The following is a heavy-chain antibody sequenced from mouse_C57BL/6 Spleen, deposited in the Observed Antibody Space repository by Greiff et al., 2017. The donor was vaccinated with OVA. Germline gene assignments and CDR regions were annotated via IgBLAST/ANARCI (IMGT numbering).Heavy chain of an antibody. V-gene: IGHV2-9-1*01. CDR3: ARVYGSSYVRYFDV. CDR1: GFSLTSYA. Sequence: VKLQESGPGLVAPSQSLSITCTVSGFSLTSYAISWVRQPPGKGLEWLGVIWTGGGTNYNSALKSRLSISKDNSKSQVFLKMNSLQTDDTARYYCARVYGSSYVRYFDVWGTGTTVTVSS. D-gene: IGHD1-1*01. J-gene: IGHJ1*03. CDR2: IWTGGGT.